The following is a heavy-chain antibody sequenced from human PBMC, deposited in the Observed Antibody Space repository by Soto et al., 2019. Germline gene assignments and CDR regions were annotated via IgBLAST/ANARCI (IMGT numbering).Heavy chain of an antibody. D-gene: IGHD3-3*01. CDR2: IYKSGST. Sequence: VELRESGPGLVRPSQTLSLACNVSGDSISTSFFYWGWVRQIPGKGLEWIGYIYKSGSTYYNPSLQSRVRMSVDSSKNQFSLSLSPVTAADTAVYYCARDSGDVSGVGFDYWGPGTLVTVYS. V-gene: IGHV4-31*03. CDR1: GDSISTSFFY. CDR3: ARDSGDVSGVGFDY. J-gene: IGHJ4*02.